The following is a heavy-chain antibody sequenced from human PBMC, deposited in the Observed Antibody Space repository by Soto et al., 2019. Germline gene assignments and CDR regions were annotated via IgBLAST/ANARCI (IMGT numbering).Heavy chain of an antibody. CDR3: SKGGRQWLVTSDFNY. CDR1: GFTFSDYA. J-gene: IGHJ4*02. V-gene: IGHV3-30*18. D-gene: IGHD6-19*01. CDR2: VSHDGRNT. Sequence: ESGGGVVQPGRSLRLSCAASGFTFSDYAMHWVRQAPGTGLEWVAVVSHDGRNTHYADSVKGRFTISRDSSKNTVSLEMTSLRAEDTAVYYCSKGGRQWLVTSDFNYWGQGALVTVSS.